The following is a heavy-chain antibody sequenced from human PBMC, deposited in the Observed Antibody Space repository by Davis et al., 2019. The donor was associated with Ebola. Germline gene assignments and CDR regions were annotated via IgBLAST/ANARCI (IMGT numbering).Heavy chain of an antibody. D-gene: IGHD3-16*01. J-gene: IGHJ6*02. CDR2: IIPIFGTA. V-gene: IGHV1-69*13. CDR3: ARDWGPYYDYIWGSYKTTTLYYGMDV. CDR1: GGTFSSYA. Sequence: SVKVSCKASGGTFSSYAISWVRQAPGQGLEWMGGIIPIFGTANYAQKFQGRVTITADESTSTAYMELSSLRSEDTAVYYCARDWGPYYDYIWGSYKTTTLYYGMDVWGQGTTVTVSS.